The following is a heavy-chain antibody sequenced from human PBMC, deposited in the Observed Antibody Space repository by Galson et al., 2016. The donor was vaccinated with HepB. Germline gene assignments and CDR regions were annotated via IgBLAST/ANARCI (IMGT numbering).Heavy chain of an antibody. CDR2: IDWDDDK. V-gene: IGHV2-70*04. CDR3: ARTTERWQQFYFDY. D-gene: IGHD5-24*01. CDR1: GFPLSTSGMR. Sequence: PALVKPTQTLTLTCSFSGFPLSTSGMRVSWIRQPPGKALEWLARIDWDDDKFYSTSLKTRLTISKDTSKNQVGLTMTNMDPVDTATYYCARTTERWQQFYFDYWGQGTLVTVSS. J-gene: IGHJ4*02.